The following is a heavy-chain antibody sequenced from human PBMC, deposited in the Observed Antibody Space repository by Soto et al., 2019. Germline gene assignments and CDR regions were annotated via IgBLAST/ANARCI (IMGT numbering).Heavy chain of an antibody. Sequence: EVQLVDSGGGLVQPGGSLRLSCAASGFTFSRQWMTWVRQAPGKGLEWVASINQDESDKYYVDSVKGRFTISRDNAKSSLCLQMNSLRAEDTAVYFCATHALFLSGPLDYWGQGTLVIVSS. D-gene: IGHD2-8*02. CDR3: ATHALFLSGPLDY. CDR2: INQDESDK. V-gene: IGHV3-7*02. J-gene: IGHJ4*02. CDR1: GFTFSRQW.